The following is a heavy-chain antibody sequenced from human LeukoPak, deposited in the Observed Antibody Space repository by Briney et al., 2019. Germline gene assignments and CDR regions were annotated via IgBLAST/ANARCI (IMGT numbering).Heavy chain of an antibody. CDR1: GFTFIDYY. Sequence: PGGSLRLSCAASGFTFIDYYMSWIRQAPGKGLEWVSYISSSSSYTNYADSVKGRFTISRDNAKNSLYLQMNSLRAEDTAVYYCARARGVHDYGDPWASDIWGQGTMVTVSS. CDR2: ISSSSSYT. J-gene: IGHJ3*02. CDR3: ARARGVHDYGDPWASDI. D-gene: IGHD4-17*01. V-gene: IGHV3-11*06.